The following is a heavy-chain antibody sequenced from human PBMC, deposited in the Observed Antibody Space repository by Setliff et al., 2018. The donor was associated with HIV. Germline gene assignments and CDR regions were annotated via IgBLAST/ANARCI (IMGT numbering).Heavy chain of an antibody. D-gene: IGHD3-10*01. J-gene: IGHJ6*03. V-gene: IGHV3-74*01. Sequence: LRLSCAASGLTSSTNWMHWVRQAPGKGLVWVSRINSDGSSTGYADSVEGRFTISRDSAKNSLYLQMNSLRAEDTAVYYCVRDYGSGTNFFYSMDVWGKGTTVTVSS. CDR2: INSDGSST. CDR3: VRDYGSGTNFFYSMDV. CDR1: GLTSSTNW.